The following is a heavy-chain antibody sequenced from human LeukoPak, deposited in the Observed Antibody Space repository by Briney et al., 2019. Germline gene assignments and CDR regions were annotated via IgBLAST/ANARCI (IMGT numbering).Heavy chain of an antibody. CDR1: GYTFTSYY. D-gene: IGHD5-24*01. CDR3: ARVVTRRRDCYTGY. V-gene: IGHV1-46*03. Sequence: EASGKVSCKASGYTFTSYYMHWVRQAPGKGLEWMGIINPSSGSTSYAQKFQGRVTMTRATSTTTVSMELGSLSPGAQATANWARVVTRRRDCYTGYWGQGTLVTVSS. J-gene: IGHJ4*02. CDR2: INPSSGST.